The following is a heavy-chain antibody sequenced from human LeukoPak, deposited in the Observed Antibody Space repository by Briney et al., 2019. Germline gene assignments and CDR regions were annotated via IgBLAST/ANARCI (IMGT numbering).Heavy chain of an antibody. CDR1: GGSFSGYY. V-gene: IGHV4-34*01. J-gene: IGHJ4*02. D-gene: IGHD3-10*01. CDR2: INHSGST. Sequence: SETLSLTCAVYGGSFSGYYWSWIREPPGKGLEWIGEINHSGSTNYNPSLRSRVTISVDTSKNQFSLKLSSVTAADTAVYYCARDFHYYGSGSLDYWGQGTLVTVSS. CDR3: ARDFHYYGSGSLDY.